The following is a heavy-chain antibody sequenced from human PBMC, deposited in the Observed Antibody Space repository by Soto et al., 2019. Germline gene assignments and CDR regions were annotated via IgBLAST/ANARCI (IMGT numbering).Heavy chain of an antibody. Sequence: EVQLVESGGGLVEPGGSLRLSCAASGFTFTTAWINWVRQAPGKGLEWVGRIKSKVAGGTTDFAAPVKGRFAISRDDSRNMVYFQMNSLKIEDTAVYYCTTDSHFTMKLVRFDYWRLGTLVTVSS. CDR1: GFTFTTAW. J-gene: IGHJ4*01. D-gene: IGHD3-22*01. CDR3: TTDSHFTMKLVRFDY. V-gene: IGHV3-15*07. CDR2: IKSKVAGGTT.